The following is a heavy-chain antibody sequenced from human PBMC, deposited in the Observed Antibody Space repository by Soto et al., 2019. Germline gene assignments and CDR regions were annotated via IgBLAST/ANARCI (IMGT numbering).Heavy chain of an antibody. CDR1: GGSVSSDTHY. CDR2: IYSSGST. V-gene: IGHV4-61*01. J-gene: IGHJ6*02. Sequence: SETLSLTCTVSGGSVSSDTHYWSWIRQPPGKRLEWIGFIYSSGSTNYNPSLKSRATMSVDTSKNQFSLKLRSVIVADTAVYHCARFVRSCSGTTCYTRADVWGQGTTVTVSS. CDR3: ARFVRSCSGTTCYTRADV. D-gene: IGHD2-2*02.